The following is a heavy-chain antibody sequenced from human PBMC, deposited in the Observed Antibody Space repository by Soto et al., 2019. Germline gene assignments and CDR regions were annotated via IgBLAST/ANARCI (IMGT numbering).Heavy chain of an antibody. D-gene: IGHD6-13*01. CDR1: GYTFTNYG. V-gene: IGHV1-18*01. Sequence: QVLLVQSGAAVKTPGASVKISCQASGYTFTNYGITWVRQTPGQGFEWMAWINPYNGNTNYAQNLQGRVTMTTDTSTSTVYMELRSLRSDDTAVYYCARVPAYSTRWSSDPWFETWGQGTLVTVSS. CDR2: INPYNGNT. CDR3: ARVPAYSTRWSSDPWFET. J-gene: IGHJ5*02.